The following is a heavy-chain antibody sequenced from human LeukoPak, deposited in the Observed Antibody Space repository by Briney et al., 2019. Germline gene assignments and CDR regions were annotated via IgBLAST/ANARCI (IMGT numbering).Heavy chain of an antibody. CDR1: GFTFNSYS. CDR3: ARDIGSRGPYYFDY. Sequence: GGSLRLSCAASGFTFNSYSMNWVRQAPGKGLEWVSSISSSSSYIYYADSVKGRFTISRDNAKNSLYLQMNSLRAEDTAVYYCARDIGSRGPYYFDYWGQGTLVTVSS. J-gene: IGHJ4*02. V-gene: IGHV3-21*01. CDR2: ISSSSSYI. D-gene: IGHD1-26*01.